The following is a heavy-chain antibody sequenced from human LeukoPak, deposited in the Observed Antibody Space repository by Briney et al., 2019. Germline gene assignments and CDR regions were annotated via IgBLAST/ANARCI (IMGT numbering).Heavy chain of an antibody. CDR3: ARDSSSWYGMGSFDY. CDR2: IYYSGST. D-gene: IGHD6-13*01. Sequence: SETLSLTCTVSGGSISSSSYYWGWVRQPPGKGLEWIGSIYYSGSTYYTPSLTSRVTISVDTSKNQFSLTLSSVTAADTAVYYCARDSSSWYGMGSFDYWGQGTLVTVSS. J-gene: IGHJ4*02. CDR1: GGSISSSSYY. V-gene: IGHV4-39*07.